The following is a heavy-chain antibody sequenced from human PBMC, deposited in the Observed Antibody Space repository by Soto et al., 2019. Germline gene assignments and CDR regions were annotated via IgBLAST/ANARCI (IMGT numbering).Heavy chain of an antibody. Sequence: ASVKVSCKASGYTFRDYYIHWVRQAPGQGLEWMGWINPNSGGTNSAEQFQDRVTMTRDTSISTAHMELRRLRSDDTAVYYCARERYCTTTVCSAFDPRGQGTLVTVSS. CDR2: INPNSGGT. V-gene: IGHV1-2*02. D-gene: IGHD2-2*01. CDR3: ARERYCTTTVCSAFDP. CDR1: GYTFRDYY. J-gene: IGHJ5*02.